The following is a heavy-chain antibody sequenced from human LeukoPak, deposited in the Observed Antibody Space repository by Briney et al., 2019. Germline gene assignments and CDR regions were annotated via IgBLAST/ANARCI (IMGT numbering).Heavy chain of an antibody. Sequence: PSETLSLTCTVSGGSISSGGYYWSWIRQHPGKGLKWIGYIYYSGSTYYNPSLKSRVTISVDTSKNQFSLKLSSVTAADTAVYYCARGPVSDPCWFDPWGQGTLVTVSS. V-gene: IGHV4-31*03. CDR2: IYYSGST. J-gene: IGHJ5*02. D-gene: IGHD3-16*02. CDR1: GGSISSGGYY. CDR3: ARGPVSDPCWFDP.